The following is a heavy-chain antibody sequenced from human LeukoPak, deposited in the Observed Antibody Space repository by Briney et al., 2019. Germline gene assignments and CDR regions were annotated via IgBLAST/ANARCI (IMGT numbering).Heavy chain of an antibody. Sequence: GGSLRLSCAASGFDFSDYTMNWVRQAPGKGLEWVASVAGDSHYIYYPDSMRGRFTISRDNAENSLYLQMNSLRAEDTAVYYCARSRRARHCPDFEYWGQGTLVTVSS. J-gene: IGHJ4*02. V-gene: IGHV3-21*01. CDR3: ARSRRARHCPDFEY. CDR1: GFDFSDYT. CDR2: VAGDSHYI.